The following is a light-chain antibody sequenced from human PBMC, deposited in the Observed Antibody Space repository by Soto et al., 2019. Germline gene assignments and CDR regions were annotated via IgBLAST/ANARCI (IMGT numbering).Light chain of an antibody. CDR3: QQYGTSPPT. CDR1: QSVSSNF. J-gene: IGKJ1*01. CDR2: GAS. Sequence: EIVLTQSPGTLSLSPGERATLSCKASQSVSSNFLAWYQRKPGQAPRLLIYGASYRAPDIPYRFSGSGSETDFTLTITRLEPEDFAVYYCQQYGTSPPTFGQGTKVEI. V-gene: IGKV3-20*01.